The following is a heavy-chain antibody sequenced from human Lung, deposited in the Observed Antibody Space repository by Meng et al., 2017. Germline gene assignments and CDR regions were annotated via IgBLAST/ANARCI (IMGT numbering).Heavy chain of an antibody. J-gene: IGHJ4*02. Sequence: QVRLPLWGAGLLKPSETLSLTCVVSGGSFSDYYWSWIRQPPGKGLEWIGEINHSGSTNYNPSLESRATISVDTSQNNLSLKLSSVTAADSAVYYCARGPTTMAHDFDYWGQGTLVTVSS. CDR2: INHSGST. V-gene: IGHV4-34*01. CDR3: ARGPTTMAHDFDY. CDR1: GGSFSDYY. D-gene: IGHD4-11*01.